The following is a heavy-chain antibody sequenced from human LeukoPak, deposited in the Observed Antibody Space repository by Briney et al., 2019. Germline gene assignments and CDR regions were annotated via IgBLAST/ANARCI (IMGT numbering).Heavy chain of an antibody. CDR3: ARVRSITIFGVVRYYFDY. CDR2: INHSGST. J-gene: IGHJ4*02. CDR1: GGSFSGYY. Sequence: SETLSLTCAVYGGSFSGYYWSWVRQPPGKGLEWIGEINHSGSTNYNPSLKSRVTISVDTSKNQFSLKLSSVTAADTAVYYCARVRSITIFGVVRYYFDYWAREPWSPSPQ. D-gene: IGHD3-3*01. V-gene: IGHV4-34*01.